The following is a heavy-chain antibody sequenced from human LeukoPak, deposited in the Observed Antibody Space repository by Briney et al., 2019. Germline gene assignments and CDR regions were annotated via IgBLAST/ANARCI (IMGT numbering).Heavy chain of an antibody. CDR2: TYYRSKWYY. V-gene: IGHV6-1*01. Sequence: SQTLSLTCAISGDSVSSNSAAWNWLRQSPSRGLEWLGRTYYRSKWYYDYAPSVKSRTSINPDTSKNQFSLKLSSVTAADTAVYYCARGYRWFDYWGQGTLVTVSS. J-gene: IGHJ4*02. D-gene: IGHD1-26*01. CDR3: ARGYRWFDY. CDR1: GDSVSSNSAA.